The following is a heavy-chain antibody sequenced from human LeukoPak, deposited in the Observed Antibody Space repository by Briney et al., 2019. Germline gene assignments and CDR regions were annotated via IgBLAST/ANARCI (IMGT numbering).Heavy chain of an antibody. V-gene: IGHV4-4*02. Sequence: SETLSLTCAVSGGSISSSNWWSWVRQPPGQGLEWIGEIYHNGSTNYNPSLKSRVTISVDKSKNQFSLKLSSVTAADTAVYYCARWGYYYDGSGLDYWGQGTLVTVSS. D-gene: IGHD3-22*01. CDR1: GGSISSSNW. CDR2: IYHNGST. CDR3: ARWGYYYDGSGLDY. J-gene: IGHJ4*02.